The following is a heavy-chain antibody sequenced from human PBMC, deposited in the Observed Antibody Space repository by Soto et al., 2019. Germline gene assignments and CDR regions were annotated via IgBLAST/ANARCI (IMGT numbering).Heavy chain of an antibody. J-gene: IGHJ4*02. CDR1: GGSLSGYY. Sequence: QVQLQQWGAGLLKPXXTLSLNCAVTGGSLSGYYWSWIRQPPGKGLEWIGEVKDGGHTNYSPSLRGRVTISSDTSNNQFSLRLNSVTAADTGVYYCARGQEGVVATHWDQGSMVTVSS. V-gene: IGHV4-34*01. CDR3: ARGQEGVVATH. D-gene: IGHD5-12*01. CDR2: VKDGGHT.